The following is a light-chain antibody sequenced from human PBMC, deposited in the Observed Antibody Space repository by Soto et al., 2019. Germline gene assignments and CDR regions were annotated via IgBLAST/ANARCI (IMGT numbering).Light chain of an antibody. V-gene: IGKV1-6*01. CDR1: QGIRNY. CDR2: AAS. J-gene: IGKJ1*01. Sequence: AIPMTQSPSSLSASVGDRVTITCRASQGIRNYLGWYQQKPGKDPKLLIYAASSLQSGVPSRFSVSGSGTDFTLTISSLQPEDFATYYCQQDYNYPWTFGQGTKVEIK. CDR3: QQDYNYPWT.